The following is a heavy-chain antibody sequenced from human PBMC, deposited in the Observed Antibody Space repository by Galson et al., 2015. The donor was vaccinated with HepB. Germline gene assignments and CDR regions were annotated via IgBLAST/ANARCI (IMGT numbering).Heavy chain of an antibody. CDR2: IYWDDDK. CDR1: GFSLTTRSVA. D-gene: IGHD2-21*01. V-gene: IGHV2-5*02. CDR3: AFRRDTSSGSAY. J-gene: IGHJ4*02. Sequence: PALVKPAQTLTLTCAFAGFSLTTRSVAVAWFRQPPGKALERLALIYWDDDKRQSPSLKSKFTIHQGHSRNHVIFSMTNMDTVDTATYYCAFRRDTSSGSAYWGQGALVTVSS.